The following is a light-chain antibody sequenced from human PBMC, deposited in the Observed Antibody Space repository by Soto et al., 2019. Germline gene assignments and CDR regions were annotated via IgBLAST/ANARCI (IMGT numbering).Light chain of an antibody. Sequence: EIVLTQSPGTLSLSPGERATLSCRASQSVSSNYLAWYQKSPGQPPSLLIYGASNRANGVPDRFSGSGSGTDFTLTISRLEPKDFSVYYCQQYGTSPYTFGQETKLEIK. J-gene: IGKJ2*01. CDR3: QQYGTSPYT. CDR1: QSVSSNY. CDR2: GAS. V-gene: IGKV3-20*01.